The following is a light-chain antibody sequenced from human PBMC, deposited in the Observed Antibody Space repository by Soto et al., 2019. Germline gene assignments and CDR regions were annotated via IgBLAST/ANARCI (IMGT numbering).Light chain of an antibody. CDR2: DAS. J-gene: IGKJ4*01. Sequence: IQLTQSPSPLSASVGDRVTITCRASQGISSYLGWYQQKPGKAPNLLIYDASTLHSGVPSRFSGGGSGTDFTLTISSLQPEDFATYYCQQVNVYPSTFGGGTKVEIK. V-gene: IGKV1-9*01. CDR3: QQVNVYPST. CDR1: QGISSY.